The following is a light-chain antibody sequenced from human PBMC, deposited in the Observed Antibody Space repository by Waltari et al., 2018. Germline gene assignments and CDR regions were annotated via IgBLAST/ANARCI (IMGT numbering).Light chain of an antibody. Sequence: QSALTQPRSVSGSPGQSVTISCTGTNSAVGGYQYVSWYQQHPDQAPRLIIYDVYTRPSGVPNRFSGSKSANTASLTISGLQSEDEADYYCCSYAGSFTWVFGTGTKVTVL. CDR2: DVY. CDR1: NSAVGGYQY. V-gene: IGLV2-11*01. J-gene: IGLJ1*01. CDR3: CSYAGSFTWV.